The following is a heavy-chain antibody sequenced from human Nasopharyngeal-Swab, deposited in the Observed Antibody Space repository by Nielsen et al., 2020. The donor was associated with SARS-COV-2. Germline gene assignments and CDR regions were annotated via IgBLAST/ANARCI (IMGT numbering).Heavy chain of an antibody. CDR2: INPDTGGT. J-gene: IGHJ4*02. CDR3: ARLGAAGDFDY. Sequence: ASVQVSCKASGYTFMDFKMHWVRQAPGQGLEWMGWINPDTGGTTYAQRFQGWVTMTRDTSISTLYMDLNRLKSDDMAVYYCARLGAAGDFDYWGQGTLVTVSS. V-gene: IGHV1-2*04. CDR1: GYTFMDFK. D-gene: IGHD6-13*01.